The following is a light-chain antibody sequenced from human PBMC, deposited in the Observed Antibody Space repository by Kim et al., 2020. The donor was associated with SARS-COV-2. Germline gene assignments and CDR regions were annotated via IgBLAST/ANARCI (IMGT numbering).Light chain of an antibody. CDR2: TAS. V-gene: IGKV3-15*01. Sequence: GEVITLSCRDSESVGENLAWYRQKPGQAPRLVVDTASVRANDIPVRFTGSGSGTEFTLTISSLRSEDCAIYYCQQTHDWPVTFGGGTKLEI. J-gene: IGKJ4*01. CDR1: ESVGEN. CDR3: QQTHDWPVT.